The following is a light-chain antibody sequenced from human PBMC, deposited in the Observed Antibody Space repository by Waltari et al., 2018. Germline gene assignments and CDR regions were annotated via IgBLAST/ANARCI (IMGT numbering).Light chain of an antibody. CDR1: QSVSSY. J-gene: IGKJ4*01. Sequence: EIVLTQSPATLSLSPGESATLSCRASQSVSSYLAWYQQKPGQAPRLLIYDASSRATGIPARFVGSGSGTDFTLTISSLEPEDFAVYYCQERSNWPGGSFGGGTKVEIK. CDR2: DAS. V-gene: IGKV3-11*01. CDR3: QERSNWPGGS.